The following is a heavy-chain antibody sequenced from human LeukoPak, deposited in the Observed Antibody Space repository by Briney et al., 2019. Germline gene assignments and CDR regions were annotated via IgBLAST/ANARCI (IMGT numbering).Heavy chain of an antibody. CDR3: ARPTYYYDSSAFDI. D-gene: IGHD3-22*01. J-gene: IGHJ3*02. Sequence: GGSLRLSCAASGFTVSSNYMSWVRQAPGKGLEWVSVIYSGGSTYYADSVKGRFTISRDNSKNTLYLQMNSLRVEDTAVYYCARPTYYYDSSAFDIWGQGTMVTVSS. V-gene: IGHV3-53*05. CDR1: GFTVSSNY. CDR2: IYSGGST.